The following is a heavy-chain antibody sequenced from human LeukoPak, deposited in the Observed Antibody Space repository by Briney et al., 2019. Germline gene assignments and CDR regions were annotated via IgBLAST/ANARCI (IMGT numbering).Heavy chain of an antibody. CDR2: IIPIFGTA. V-gene: IGHV1-69*01. CDR1: GGTFSSYA. Sequence: SVKVSCKASGGTFSSYAISWVRQAPGQGLEWMGGIIPIFGTANYAQKFQGRVTITADESTSTAYMELSSLRSEDTAVYYCAREKPAAGMRGWFDPWGQGTLVTVSS. CDR3: AREKPAAGMRGWFDP. D-gene: IGHD6-13*01. J-gene: IGHJ5*02.